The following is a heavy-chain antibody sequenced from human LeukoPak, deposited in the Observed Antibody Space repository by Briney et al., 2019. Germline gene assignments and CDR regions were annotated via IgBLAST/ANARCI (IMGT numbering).Heavy chain of an antibody. CDR3: ARVSVITQYNGSPDYFAS. Sequence: GGSLRLSCAASGFTFDDYGMTWVRQVSGKGLEWLSGINWNGGSTGYAGSVKGRFTISRDNSKNTLYLQMNSLRAEDTAVYYCARVSVITQYNGSPDYFASWGQGTLLTVSS. V-gene: IGHV3-20*04. D-gene: IGHD1-26*01. CDR2: INWNGGST. J-gene: IGHJ4*02. CDR1: GFTFDDYG.